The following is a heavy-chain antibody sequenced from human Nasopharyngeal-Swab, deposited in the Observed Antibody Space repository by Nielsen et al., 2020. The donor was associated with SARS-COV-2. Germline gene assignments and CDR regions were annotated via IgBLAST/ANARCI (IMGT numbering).Heavy chain of an antibody. CDR1: GGSISSYH. CDR2: IYYSGST. D-gene: IGHD2-21*02. V-gene: IGHV4-59*01. CDR3: ARAPPGVVFGVVTAIVAFDI. J-gene: IGHJ3*02. Sequence: SETLSLTSTVSGGSISSYHWSWIRQPPGKGLEWIGYIYYSGSTNYNTSLKSRVTISVDTSKNHFSLKLSSVTAADTAVYYCARAPPGVVFGVVTAIVAFDIWGQGTMVTVSS.